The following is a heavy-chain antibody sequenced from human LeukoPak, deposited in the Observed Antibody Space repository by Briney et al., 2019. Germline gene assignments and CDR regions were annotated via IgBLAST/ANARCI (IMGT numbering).Heavy chain of an antibody. CDR3: AREVMGVAVTGTIDY. CDR2: ITSSGGTI. J-gene: IGHJ4*02. V-gene: IGHV3-11*01. CDR1: GFTFSDYY. D-gene: IGHD6-19*01. Sequence: PGGSLRLSCAASGFTFSDYYMSWIRQAPGKGLEWVSYITSSGGTIYYADSVKGRSTISRDNAKSSLYLQMNSLSADDTAVYYCAREVMGVAVTGTIDYWGQGTLVTVSS.